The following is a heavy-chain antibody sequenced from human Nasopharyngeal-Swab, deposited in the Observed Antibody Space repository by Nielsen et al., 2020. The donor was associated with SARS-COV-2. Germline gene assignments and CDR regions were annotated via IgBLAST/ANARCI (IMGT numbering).Heavy chain of an antibody. CDR1: GGSLSGYF. J-gene: IGHJ6*01. CDR3: ARSGTTKYGLDV. D-gene: IGHD1-1*01. Sequence: SETLSPPCSVSGGSLSGYFLSWLRQLAGKGLVWIVRVYTSGSTNYNPSLKSRVPISIDMSKNQFSLELRSVTAADTDFYYCARSGTTKYGLDVWGQGTTVIVSS. CDR2: VYTSGST. V-gene: IGHV4-4*07.